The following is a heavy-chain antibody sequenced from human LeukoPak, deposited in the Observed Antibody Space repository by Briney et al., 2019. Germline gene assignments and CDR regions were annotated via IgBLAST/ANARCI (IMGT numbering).Heavy chain of an antibody. D-gene: IGHD5-12*01. V-gene: IGHV1-69*04. J-gene: IGHJ4*02. CDR2: IIPILGIA. Sequence: SVKVSCKASGGTFSSYAISWVRQAPGQGIEWMGRIIPILGIANYAQKFQGRVTITADKSTSTAYMELSSLRSEDTAVYYCASLYSGYSYDYWGQGTLVTVSS. CDR1: GGTFSSYA. CDR3: ASLYSGYSYDY.